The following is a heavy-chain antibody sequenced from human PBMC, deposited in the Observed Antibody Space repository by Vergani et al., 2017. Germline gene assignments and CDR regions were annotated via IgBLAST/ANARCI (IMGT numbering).Heavy chain of an antibody. CDR3: ARDFGDEWYFDL. CDR1: GASIDSFY. J-gene: IGHJ2*01. V-gene: IGHV4-59*01. Sequence: VLLQEPGPGLVKPSETLSPKFSVSGASIDSFYWSWLRQSPGKGLEWIGYVFRYGNVHSTPSFNFRAAIDTSNNQLSLRLSSVTAADTAVYYCARDFGDEWYFDLWGRGTFVTVSS. D-gene: IGHD2-21*02. CDR2: VFRYGNV.